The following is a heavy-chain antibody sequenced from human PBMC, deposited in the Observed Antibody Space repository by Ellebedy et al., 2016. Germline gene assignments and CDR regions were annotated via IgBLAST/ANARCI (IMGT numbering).Heavy chain of an antibody. CDR2: ISYDGSNK. Sequence: GESLKISXAASGFTFSSYGMHWVRQAPGKGLEWVAVISYDGSNKYYADSVKGRFTISRDNSKNTLYLQMNSLRAEDTAVYYCARDAGDYVWGSYRFDYWGQGTLVTVSS. CDR3: ARDAGDYVWGSYRFDY. J-gene: IGHJ4*02. V-gene: IGHV3-30*03. CDR1: GFTFSSYG. D-gene: IGHD3-16*02.